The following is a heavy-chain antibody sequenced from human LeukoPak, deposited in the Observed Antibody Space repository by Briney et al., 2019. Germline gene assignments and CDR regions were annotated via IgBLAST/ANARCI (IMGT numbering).Heavy chain of an antibody. D-gene: IGHD2-21*02. CDR1: GFTFDDYA. Sequence: PGGSLRLSCAASGFTFDDYAMHWVRHAPGKGLEWVSGISWNSGSIGYADSVKGRFTISRDNAKNSLYLQMNSLRAEDMALYYCAKGARRVGTSEHRRQPGTDFDYWGQGTLVTVSS. CDR3: AKGARRVGTSEHRRQPGTDFDY. J-gene: IGHJ4*02. V-gene: IGHV3-9*03. CDR2: ISWNSGSI.